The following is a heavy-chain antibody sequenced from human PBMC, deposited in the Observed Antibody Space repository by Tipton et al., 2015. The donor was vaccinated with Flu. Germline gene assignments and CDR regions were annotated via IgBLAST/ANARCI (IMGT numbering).Heavy chain of an antibody. V-gene: IGHV3-48*03. CDR3: VRDGRSCSGGWCRPY. CDR2: ISDVDNTV. Sequence: QLVQSGGGLIQRGGSLRLSCVVSGFTVSSNYMNWVRQAPGKGPEWLSYISDVDNTVYYADSVRGRFTISRDNAKNSLYLQMNSLTTEDTGIHYCVRDGRSCSGGWCRPYWGQGTAVSVSS. CDR1: GFTVSSNY. D-gene: IGHD2-15*01. J-gene: IGHJ4*02.